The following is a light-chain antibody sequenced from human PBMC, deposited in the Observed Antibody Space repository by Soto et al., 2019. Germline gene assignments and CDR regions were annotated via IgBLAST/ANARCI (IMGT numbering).Light chain of an antibody. V-gene: IGKV3-15*01. J-gene: IGKJ5*01. CDR3: QQYDNKPPIT. Sequence: EVVMTQSPATLSVSPGERATLSCRASQSVRNNLAWYQQKPGQAPRLLIYATSTRATGIPDRFSGSGSGTEFTLTISSLQSEDFAVYHCQQYDNKPPITFGQGTRLAIK. CDR2: ATS. CDR1: QSVRNN.